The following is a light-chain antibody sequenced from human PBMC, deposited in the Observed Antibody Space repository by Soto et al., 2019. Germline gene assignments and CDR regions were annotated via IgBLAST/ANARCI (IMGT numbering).Light chain of an antibody. J-gene: IGLJ3*02. CDR2: EVS. V-gene: IGLV2-14*01. CDR1: SSDVGDYNF. Sequence: QSALTQPASVSGSPGQSITISCTGTSSDVGDYNFVSWYQQYPGKAPKLLIYEVSNRPSGVSNSFSGSKSGNTASLTISGLQAEDEADYYCSSFTPSNTWVFGGGTKLTVL. CDR3: SSFTPSNTWV.